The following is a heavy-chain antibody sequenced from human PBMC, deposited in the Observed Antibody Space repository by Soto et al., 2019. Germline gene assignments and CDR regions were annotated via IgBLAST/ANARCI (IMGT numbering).Heavy chain of an antibody. CDR1: GFTFSSYG. D-gene: IGHD2-15*01. CDR2: ISYDGSDK. J-gene: IGHJ1*01. Sequence: QVQLVESGGGVVQPGRSLRLSCAASGFTFSSYGMHWVRQAPGKGLEWVAVISYDGSDKYYADSVKGRFTISRDNSNNTLYLQMDSLSAEDTAVYYFAKWVVVATTFFQQWGQGTLVPVSS. V-gene: IGHV3-30*18. CDR3: AKWVVVATTFFQQ.